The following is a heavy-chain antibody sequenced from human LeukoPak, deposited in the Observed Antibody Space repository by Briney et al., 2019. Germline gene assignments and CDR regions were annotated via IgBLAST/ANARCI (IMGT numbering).Heavy chain of an antibody. CDR1: GGSISSYY. V-gene: IGHV4-4*07. D-gene: IGHD3-3*01. Sequence: SETLSLTCTVSGGSISSYYWSWIRQPAGKGLEWIGRIYTSGSTNYNPSLKSRVTMSVDTSKNQFSLKLSSVTAADTAVYYCARDTSRYYDFWSGPTPGWFDPWGQGTLVTVSS. CDR3: ARDTSRYYDFWSGPTPGWFDP. J-gene: IGHJ5*02. CDR2: IYTSGST.